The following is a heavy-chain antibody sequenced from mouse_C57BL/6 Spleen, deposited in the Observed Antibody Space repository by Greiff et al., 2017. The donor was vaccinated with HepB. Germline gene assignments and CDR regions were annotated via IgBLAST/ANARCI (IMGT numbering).Heavy chain of an antibody. D-gene: IGHD1-1*01. CDR2: IYPRDGST. J-gene: IGHJ2*01. V-gene: IGHV1-78*01. Sequence: VKLMESDAELVKPGASVKISCKVSGYTFTDHTIHWMKQRPEQGLEWIGYIYPRDGSTKYNEKFKGKATLTADKSSSTAYMQLNSLTSEDSAVYFCASLYYGSSLDYWGQGTTLTVSS. CDR3: ASLYYGSSLDY. CDR1: GYTFTDHT.